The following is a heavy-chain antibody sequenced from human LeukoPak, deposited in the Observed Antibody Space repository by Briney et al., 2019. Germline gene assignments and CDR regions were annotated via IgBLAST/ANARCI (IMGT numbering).Heavy chain of an antibody. CDR1: GSIFSNYW. V-gene: IGHV5-51*01. CDR3: ARRPEYYFDY. CDR2: IFPGDSDT. Sequence: GESLQISCQTSGSIFSNYWIGWVRQLPGKGLEWVAIIFPGDSDTRYSPSFRGQVTISADKSISTAYLQWSSLKASDTAMYYCARRPEYYFDYWGQGALVTVSS. J-gene: IGHJ4*02.